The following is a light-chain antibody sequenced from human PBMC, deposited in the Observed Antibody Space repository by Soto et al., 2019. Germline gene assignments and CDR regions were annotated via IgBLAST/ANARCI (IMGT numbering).Light chain of an antibody. J-gene: IGLJ1*01. CDR1: SSDVGGYNY. Sequence: QSVLTQPASVSGSPGQSITISCTGTSSDVGGYNYVSWYQQHPGKAPKLMIYEVTYRPSGVSHRFSASKSGNTASLTISGLQAEDEADYYCISYTGSSTSYVFGTGTKLTVL. CDR3: ISYTGSSTSYV. CDR2: EVT. V-gene: IGLV2-14*01.